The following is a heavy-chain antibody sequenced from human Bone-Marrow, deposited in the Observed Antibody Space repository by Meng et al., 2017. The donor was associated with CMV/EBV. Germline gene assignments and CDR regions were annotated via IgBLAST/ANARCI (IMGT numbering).Heavy chain of an antibody. Sequence: SLKISCAASGFTFDDYAMHWVRQAPGKGLEWVSGISWNSGSIGYADSVKGRFTISRDNAKNSLYLQLNSLRAEDTALYYCARGDWGGNRFFYGMDVWGQGTSVTGSS. J-gene: IGHJ6*01. D-gene: IGHD4-23*01. CDR1: GFTFDDYA. V-gene: IGHV3-9*01. CDR2: ISWNSGSI. CDR3: ARGDWGGNRFFYGMDV.